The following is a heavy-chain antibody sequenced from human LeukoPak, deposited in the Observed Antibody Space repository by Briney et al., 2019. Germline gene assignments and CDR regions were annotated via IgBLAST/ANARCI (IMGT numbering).Heavy chain of an antibody. CDR3: ARTTFYYDILTGYYLV. D-gene: IGHD3-9*01. Sequence: PGGSLRLSCAASGFTFSSYGMHWVRQAPGKGLEWVAVISYDGSNKYYADSVKGRFTISRDNSKNTLYLQMNSLRSDDTAVYYCARTTFYYDILTGYYLVWGQGTLVTVSS. CDR1: GFTFSSYG. J-gene: IGHJ4*02. CDR2: ISYDGSNK. V-gene: IGHV3-30*03.